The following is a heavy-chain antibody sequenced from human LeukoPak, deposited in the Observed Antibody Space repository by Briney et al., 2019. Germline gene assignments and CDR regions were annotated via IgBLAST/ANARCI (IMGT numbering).Heavy chain of an antibody. D-gene: IGHD2-15*01. CDR1: GFTFSSYW. Sequence: GGSLRLSCAASGFTFSSYWMSWVRQAPGKGLEWVANIKQDGSEKYYVDSVKGRFTISRDNAKNSLYLQMSSLRAEDTAVYYCARDSQAYCSGGSCSMFDYWGQGTLVTVSS. CDR2: IKQDGSEK. CDR3: ARDSQAYCSGGSCSMFDY. V-gene: IGHV3-7*01. J-gene: IGHJ4*02.